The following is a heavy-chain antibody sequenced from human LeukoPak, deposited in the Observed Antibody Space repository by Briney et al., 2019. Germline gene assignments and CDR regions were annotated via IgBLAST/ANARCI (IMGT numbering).Heavy chain of an antibody. CDR3: ARDTTTKRDAKCYFEY. J-gene: IGHJ4*02. Sequence: ASVKVSCKASGYTFTGYYMHWVRQAPGQGLEWMGWINPNNGGTNYAQKFQGRVTMTRDTSISTAYMELSRLRSGDTAVYYCARDTTTKRDAKCYFEYWGQGTLVTVSS. CDR1: GYTFTGYY. D-gene: IGHD1-26*01. V-gene: IGHV1-2*02. CDR2: INPNNGGT.